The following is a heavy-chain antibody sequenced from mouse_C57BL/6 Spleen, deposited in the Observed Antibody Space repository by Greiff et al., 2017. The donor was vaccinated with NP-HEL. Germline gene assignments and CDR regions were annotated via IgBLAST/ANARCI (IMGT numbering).Heavy chain of an antibody. CDR3: ARVCYSNPHWYFGV. CDR1: GYTFTSYW. D-gene: IGHD2-5*01. J-gene: IGHJ1*03. CDR2: INPSNGGT. Sequence: QVQLQQPGTELVKPGASVKLSCKASGYTFTSYWMHWVKQRPGQGLEWIGNINPSNGGTNYNEKFKSKATLTVDQSSSTAYMQLSSLTSEDSAVYYCARVCYSNPHWYFGVWGTGTTVTVSS. V-gene: IGHV1-53*01.